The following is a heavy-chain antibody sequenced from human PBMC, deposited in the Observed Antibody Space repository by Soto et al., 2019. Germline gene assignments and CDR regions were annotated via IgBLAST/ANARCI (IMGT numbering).Heavy chain of an antibody. D-gene: IGHD6-19*01. V-gene: IGHV3-30-3*01. J-gene: IGHJ4*02. CDR2: ISYDGSKK. CDR1: GFTFSSYA. Sequence: QVQLVESGGGVVQPGRSLTLSCAASGFTFSSYAMHWVRQAPGKGLEWVAVISYDGSKKYYADSVKGRFTISRDNSKNTLYVQMNSLRAEDTAVYYCARGPGYTSGWYLLYYFDYWGQGTLVTVSS. CDR3: ARGPGYTSGWYLLYYFDY.